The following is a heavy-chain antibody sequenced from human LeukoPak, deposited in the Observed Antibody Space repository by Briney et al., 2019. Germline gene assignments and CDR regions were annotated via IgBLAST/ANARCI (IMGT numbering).Heavy chain of an antibody. CDR2: ISDSGGST. CDR3: AKIEESYGPLGY. Sequence: PGGSLRLSCAASGFTFNKYAMSWVRQAPGKGLEWVSGISDSGGSTYYADSVKGRFIISRDNSKNTLYLQMNSLRAEDTAVYYCAKIEESYGPLGYWGQGTLVTVSS. D-gene: IGHD5-18*01. J-gene: IGHJ4*02. V-gene: IGHV3-23*01. CDR1: GFTFNKYA.